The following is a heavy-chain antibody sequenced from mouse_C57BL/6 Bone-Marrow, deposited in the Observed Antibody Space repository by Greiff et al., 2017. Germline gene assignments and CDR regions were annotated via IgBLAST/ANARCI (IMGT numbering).Heavy chain of an antibody. V-gene: IGHV1-22*01. CDR3: ARHYDVPYWYFDV. Sequence: VQLQQSGPELVKPGASVKMSCKASGYTFTDYNMHWVKQSHGKSLEWIGYINPNNGGTSYNQKFKGKATLTVNKSSSTAYMELRSLTSEDSAVYYCARHYDVPYWYFDVWGTGTTVTVSS. CDR2: INPNNGGT. CDR1: GYTFTDYN. J-gene: IGHJ1*03. D-gene: IGHD2-4*01.